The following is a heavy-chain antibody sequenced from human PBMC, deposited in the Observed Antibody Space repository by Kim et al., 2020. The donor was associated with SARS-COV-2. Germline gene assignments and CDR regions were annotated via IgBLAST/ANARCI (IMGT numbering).Heavy chain of an antibody. Sequence: GRFTISRDNAKNSLYLQMNSLRAEDTAVYYCARAKDILTGYYNYYYGMDVWGQGTTVTVSS. V-gene: IGHV3-11*06. D-gene: IGHD3-9*01. CDR3: ARAKDILTGYYNYYYGMDV. J-gene: IGHJ6*02.